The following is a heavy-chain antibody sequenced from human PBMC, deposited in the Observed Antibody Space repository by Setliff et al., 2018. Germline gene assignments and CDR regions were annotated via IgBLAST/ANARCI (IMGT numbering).Heavy chain of an antibody. CDR3: ARDPVDGHGHFDY. Sequence: SETLSLTCSVSGGSITGGGYYWNWIRQPAGKGLEWIGRLRIGFSNIYNPSLASRVTISVDTSKNQFSLKLDSVTAADTAVYYCARDPVDGHGHFDYWGQGTLVTVSS. CDR1: GGSITGGGYY. D-gene: IGHD2-8*01. CDR2: LRIGFSN. V-gene: IGHV4-61*02. J-gene: IGHJ4*02.